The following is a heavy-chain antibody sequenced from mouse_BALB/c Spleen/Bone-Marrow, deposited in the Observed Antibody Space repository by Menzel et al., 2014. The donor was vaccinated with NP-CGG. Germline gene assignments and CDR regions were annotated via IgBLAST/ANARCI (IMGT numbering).Heavy chain of an antibody. D-gene: IGHD2-3*01. CDR2: INTNGGST. CDR3: ASLYDGYSVFVY. CDR1: GFTFSSYY. J-gene: IGHJ3*01. Sequence: EVQLVESGGGLVKLGGSLKLSCAASGFTFSSYYMSWVRQTPEKRLELVAAINTNGGSTYYPDIVKGRFTISRDNAKNTLYLQMSSLKSEDTALYYCASLYDGYSVFVYWGQGTLVTVSA. V-gene: IGHV5-6-2*01.